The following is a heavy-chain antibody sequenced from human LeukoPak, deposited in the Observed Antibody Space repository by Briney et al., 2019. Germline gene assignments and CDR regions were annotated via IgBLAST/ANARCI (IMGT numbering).Heavy chain of an antibody. J-gene: IGHJ3*02. V-gene: IGHV3-21*04. CDR3: AKGGITMIVVVIDRDAFDI. CDR2: ISSSSSYI. Sequence: GGSLRLSCAASGFTFSSYSMNWVRQAPGKGLEWVSSISSSSSYIYYADSVKGRFTISRDNSKNTLYLQMNSLRAEDTAVYYCAKGGITMIVVVIDRDAFDIWGQGTMVTVSS. D-gene: IGHD3-22*01. CDR1: GFTFSSYS.